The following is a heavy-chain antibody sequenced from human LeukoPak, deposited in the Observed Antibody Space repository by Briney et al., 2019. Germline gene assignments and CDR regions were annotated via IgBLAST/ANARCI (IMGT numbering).Heavy chain of an antibody. V-gene: IGHV3-23*01. CDR1: GFTLTTYA. CDR3: AKDPQYSESSGH. J-gene: IGHJ4*02. D-gene: IGHD6-19*01. Sequence: GGSLRLSCAVSGFTLTTYAMSWVRQAPGKGLEWVSAISRSGGTYYAASVTGRFTMSRDTSKNTLFLQMNNLRDADTAIYYCAKDPQYSESSGHWGQGTLVTVSS. CDR2: ISRSGGT.